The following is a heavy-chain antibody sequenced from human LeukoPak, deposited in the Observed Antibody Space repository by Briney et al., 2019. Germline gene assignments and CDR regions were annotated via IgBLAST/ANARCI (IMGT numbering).Heavy chain of an antibody. CDR3: ARRCRIGSGWFYDY. CDR1: GGSFSGYY. D-gene: IGHD6-19*01. V-gene: IGHV4-34*01. Sequence: SETLSLTCAVYGGSFSGYYWTWIRQPPGKGREWIGETNHSGSTNYNPPLKSRVTISVDTSKNQISPKLSSVTAADTAVYYCARRCRIGSGWFYDYWGQGTLVTVSS. CDR2: TNHSGST. J-gene: IGHJ4*02.